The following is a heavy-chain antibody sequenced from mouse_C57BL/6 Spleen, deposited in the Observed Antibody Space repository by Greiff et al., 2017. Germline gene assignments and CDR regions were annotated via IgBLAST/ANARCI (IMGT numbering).Heavy chain of an antibody. J-gene: IGHJ4*01. D-gene: IGHD1-1*01. CDR1: GYAFSSSW. CDR2: IYPGDGDT. V-gene: IGHV1-82*01. CDR3: SRGIYYYGSSRGNAMDY. Sequence: VQLQQSGPELVKPGASVKISCKASGYAFSSSWMNWVKQRPGKGLEWIGRIYPGDGDTNYNGKFKGKATLTADKSSSTAYMQLSSLTSEYSAVYFCSRGIYYYGSSRGNAMDYWGQGTSVTVSS.